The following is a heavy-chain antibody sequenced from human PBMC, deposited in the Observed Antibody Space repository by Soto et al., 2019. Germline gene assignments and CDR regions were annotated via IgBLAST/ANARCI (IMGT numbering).Heavy chain of an antibody. D-gene: IGHD6-13*01. CDR2: ISGSGGST. Sequence: PGGSLRLSCAASGFTFSSYAMSWVRQAPGKGLEWASAISGSGGSTYYADSVKGRFTISRDNSKNTLYLQMNSLRAEDTAVYYCAKDQGSSWYEIDYWGQGTLVTVSS. J-gene: IGHJ4*02. CDR1: GFTFSSYA. CDR3: AKDQGSSWYEIDY. V-gene: IGHV3-23*01.